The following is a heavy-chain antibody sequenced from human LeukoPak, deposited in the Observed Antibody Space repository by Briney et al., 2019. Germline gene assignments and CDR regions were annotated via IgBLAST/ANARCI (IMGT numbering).Heavy chain of an antibody. D-gene: IGHD3-22*01. CDR1: GGSISSGDYY. J-gene: IGHJ5*02. V-gene: IGHV4-30-4*01. CDR3: ARPYYYDSRIDP. CDR2: MYYSGST. Sequence: PSETLSLTCTVSGGSISSGDYYWSWIRQPPGKGLEWIAYMYYSGSTYYNPSLKSRVTMSADTSKNQFSLKLSSVPAADTAVYYCARPYYYDSRIDPWGQGTLVTVSS.